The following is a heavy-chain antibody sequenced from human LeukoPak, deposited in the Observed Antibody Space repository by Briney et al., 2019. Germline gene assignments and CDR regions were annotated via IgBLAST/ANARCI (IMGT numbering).Heavy chain of an antibody. J-gene: IGHJ4*02. CDR3: ARDRDGFFDY. Sequence: GGSLRLSCAASGITVSSNYMSWVRQAPGKGLEWVSVLYSGGTTYYGDSAKGRFIISRDNSKNTLYLQLNSLRAEDTAVYYCARDRDGFFDYWGQGTLVTVSS. CDR2: LYSGGTT. CDR1: GITVSSNY. V-gene: IGHV3-66*01. D-gene: IGHD4-17*01.